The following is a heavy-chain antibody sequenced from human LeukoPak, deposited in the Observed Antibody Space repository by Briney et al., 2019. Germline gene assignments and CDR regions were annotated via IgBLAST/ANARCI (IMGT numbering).Heavy chain of an antibody. CDR3: AREFGISWAFDI. Sequence: TGGSLRLSCAGSGFTFSDYYMAWIRQTPGKGLQRISYISRGSDDKAYADSVKGRFTISRDNGKNSPYLQMNSLTAEDTAVYYCAREFGISWAFDIWGQGTMVTVSS. J-gene: IGHJ3*02. CDR1: GFTFSDYY. CDR2: ISRGSDDK. D-gene: IGHD6-13*01. V-gene: IGHV3-11*05.